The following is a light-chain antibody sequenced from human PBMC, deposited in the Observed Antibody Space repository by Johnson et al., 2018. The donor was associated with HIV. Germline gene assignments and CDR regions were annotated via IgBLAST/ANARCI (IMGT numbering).Light chain of an antibody. CDR3: GTWDSSLSAGGV. J-gene: IGLJ1*01. Sequence: QSVLTQPPSVSAAPGQKVTISCSGSSFNIGNNYVSWYQQLPGTAPKLLIYENNKRPSGIPDRFSGSKSGTSATLGITGLQTENEADYYCGTWDSSLSAGGVFGTGTKVTVL. CDR2: ENN. V-gene: IGLV1-51*02. CDR1: SFNIGNNY.